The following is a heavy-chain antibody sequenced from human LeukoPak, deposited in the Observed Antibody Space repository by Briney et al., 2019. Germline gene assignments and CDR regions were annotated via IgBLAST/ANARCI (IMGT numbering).Heavy chain of an antibody. J-gene: IGHJ4*02. V-gene: IGHV1-2*02. Sequence: GASVKVSCKASGYTFTGYYMHWVRQAPGQGLEWMGWINPNSGGTNYAQKFQGRVTMTRDTSISTAYMELSRLRSDDTAVYYCARVRSSSWYEGYYFDYWGQGALVTVSS. CDR3: ARVRSSSWYEGYYFDY. D-gene: IGHD6-13*01. CDR2: INPNSGGT. CDR1: GYTFTGYY.